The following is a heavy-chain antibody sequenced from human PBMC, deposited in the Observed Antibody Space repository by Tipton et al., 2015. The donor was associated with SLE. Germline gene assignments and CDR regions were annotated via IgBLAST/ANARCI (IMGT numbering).Heavy chain of an antibody. CDR3: AGLVGPLATGY. J-gene: IGHJ4*02. V-gene: IGHV4-59*08. CDR2: IYYSGST. D-gene: IGHD2-15*01. Sequence: TLSLTCTVSGGSISSYYWSWIRQHPGKGLEWIGYIYYSGSTNYNPSLKSRVTISVDTSKNQFSLKLRSVTAADTAVYYCAGLVGPLATGYWGQGTLVTVSS. CDR1: GGSISSYY.